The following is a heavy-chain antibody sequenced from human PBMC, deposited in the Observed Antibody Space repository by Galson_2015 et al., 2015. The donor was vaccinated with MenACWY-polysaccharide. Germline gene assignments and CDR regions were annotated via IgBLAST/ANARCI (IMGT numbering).Heavy chain of an antibody. Sequence: SLRLSCAASGFTFSDYWMSWVRQAPGKGLEWVANIKQDGSENYYVDSVKGRFTVSRDNAKSSLYLQMNSLRAEDTAVYYCTKEKTYRSNRSSFADCWGQGTPVTVSS. D-gene: IGHD2/OR15-2a*01. J-gene: IGHJ4*02. CDR3: TKEKTYRSNRSSFADC. CDR1: GFTFSDYW. V-gene: IGHV3-7*01. CDR2: IKQDGSEN.